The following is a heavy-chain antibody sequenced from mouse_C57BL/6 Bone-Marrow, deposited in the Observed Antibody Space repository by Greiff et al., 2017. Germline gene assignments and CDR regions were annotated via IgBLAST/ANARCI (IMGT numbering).Heavy chain of an antibody. CDR1: GFTFSDYG. Sequence: EVMLVESGGGLVKPGGSLKLSCAASGFTFSDYGMHWVRQAPEQGLEWVAYISSGSSTIYYADTVKGRFTISRDNAKNTLFLQMTSLRSEDTAMYYCARNGGITTVGADYAMDCWGQGTEVTVSS. D-gene: IGHD1-1*01. V-gene: IGHV5-17*01. CDR3: ARNGGITTVGADYAMDC. J-gene: IGHJ4*01. CDR2: ISSGSSTI.